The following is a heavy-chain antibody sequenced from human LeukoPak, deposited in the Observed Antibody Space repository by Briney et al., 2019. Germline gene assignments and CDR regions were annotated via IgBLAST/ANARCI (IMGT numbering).Heavy chain of an antibody. CDR2: INAGNGNT. Sequence: ASVKVSCKASGYTFTSYAMHWVRQAPGQRLEWMGWINAGNGNTKYSQELQGRVTMTTDTSTSTAYMELRSLRSDDTAVYYCARYRGITMIGQHWGQGTLVTVSS. D-gene: IGHD3-22*01. CDR3: ARYRGITMIGQH. CDR1: GYTFTSYA. J-gene: IGHJ1*01. V-gene: IGHV1-3*01.